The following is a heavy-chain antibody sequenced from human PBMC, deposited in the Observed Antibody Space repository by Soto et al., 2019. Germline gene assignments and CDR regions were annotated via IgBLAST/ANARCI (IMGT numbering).Heavy chain of an antibody. CDR1: GFTFDDYA. V-gene: IGHV3-9*01. CDR2: ISCNSSSI. D-gene: IGHD5-18*01. J-gene: IGHJ4*02. CDR3: AKDNSPMATTYYFDY. Sequence: EVQLVESGGGLVQPGRSLRLSCGASGFTFDDYAMHWVRQAPGKGLEWVSGISCNSSSIGYAGSVKGRFTISRDNAKNSLYLQMNSLRAEDTAFYYCAKDNSPMATTYYFDYWGQGTLVTVSS.